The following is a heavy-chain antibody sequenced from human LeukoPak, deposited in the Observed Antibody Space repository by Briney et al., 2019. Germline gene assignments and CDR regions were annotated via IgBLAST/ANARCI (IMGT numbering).Heavy chain of an antibody. CDR2: ISGSGGIV. Sequence: GGSLRLSCVASGFIFSSYEINWVRQTPGKGLEWLSSISGSGGIVYYADSVKDRITISRDNAKNSLSLQMNSLRAEDTAVYYCARTPRDWSYWYFDLWGRGTLVTVSS. J-gene: IGHJ2*01. D-gene: IGHD3-3*01. CDR3: ARTPRDWSYWYFDL. CDR1: GFIFSSYE. V-gene: IGHV3-48*03.